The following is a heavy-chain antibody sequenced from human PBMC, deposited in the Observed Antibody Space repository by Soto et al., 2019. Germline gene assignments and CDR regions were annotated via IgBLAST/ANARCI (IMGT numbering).Heavy chain of an antibody. CDR2: ISYDGSNK. Sequence: PWGSLRLSCAASGFTFSSYAMHWVRQAPGKGLEWVAVISYDGSNKYYADSVKGRFTISRDNSKNTLYLQMNSLRAEDTAVYYCARDPAYDFWSGSLAYYYYYGMDVWGQGTTVTVS. CDR3: ARDPAYDFWSGSLAYYYYYGMDV. V-gene: IGHV3-30-3*01. J-gene: IGHJ6*02. CDR1: GFTFSSYA. D-gene: IGHD3-3*01.